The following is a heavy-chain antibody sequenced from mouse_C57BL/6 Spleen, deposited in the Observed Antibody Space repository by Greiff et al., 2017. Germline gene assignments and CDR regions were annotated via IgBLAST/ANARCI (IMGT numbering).Heavy chain of an antibody. CDR2: IYPGDGDT. J-gene: IGHJ4*01. Sequence: VKLQESGPELVKPGASVKISCKASGYAFSSSWMNWVKQRPGKGLEWIGRIYPGDGDTNYNGKFKGKATLTADKSSSTAYMQLSSLTSEDSAVYFCARTYYSNYYAMDYWGQGTSVTVSS. CDR3: ARTYYSNYYAMDY. D-gene: IGHD2-5*01. CDR1: GYAFSSSW. V-gene: IGHV1-82*01.